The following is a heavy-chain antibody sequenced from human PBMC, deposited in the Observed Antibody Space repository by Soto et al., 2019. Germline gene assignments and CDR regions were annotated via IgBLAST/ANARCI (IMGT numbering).Heavy chain of an antibody. Sequence: PSETLSLTCTVSGGSISSSSYYWGWIRQPPGKGLEWIGSIYYSGSTYYNPSLKSRVTISVDTSKNQFSLKLSSVTAADTAVYYCARGPGRVVRGVSYGDYYGMDVWGQGTTVTVSS. J-gene: IGHJ6*02. CDR1: GGSISSSSYY. D-gene: IGHD3-10*01. V-gene: IGHV4-39*07. CDR2: IYYSGST. CDR3: ARGPGRVVRGVSYGDYYGMDV.